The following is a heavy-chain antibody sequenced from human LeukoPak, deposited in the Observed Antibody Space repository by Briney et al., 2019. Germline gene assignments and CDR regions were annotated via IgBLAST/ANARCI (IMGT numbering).Heavy chain of an antibody. D-gene: IGHD3-16*01. CDR3: ARDPVWGSSGGFDP. V-gene: IGHV3-66*01. CDR2: IYTDGST. J-gene: IGHJ5*02. Sequence: GGSLRLSCAASGFTVSSNYMHWVRQAPGKGLEWVSIIYTDGSTYYADSVKGRFTLSRDNSKNTLYLQMNSLRAEDTAVYYCARDPVWGSSGGFDPCGQGTLVTVSS. CDR1: GFTVSSNY.